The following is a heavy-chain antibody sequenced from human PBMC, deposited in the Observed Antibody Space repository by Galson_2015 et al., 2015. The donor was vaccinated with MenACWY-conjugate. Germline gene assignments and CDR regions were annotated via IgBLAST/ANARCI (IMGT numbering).Heavy chain of an antibody. CDR1: GFTFSNAW. CDR2: IKSKTYGGAA. D-gene: IGHD4-17*01. CDR3: SRSTLTNSGLGFDWFDP. V-gene: IGHV3-15*01. Sequence: SLRLSCAAPGFTFSNAWMSWVRQAPGKGLEWVGRIKSKTYGGAAGYAASVKGRFTISRSDSERIAYLQMNSLKTEDTAVYYCSRSTLTNSGLGFDWFDPWGQGTLVTVSS. J-gene: IGHJ5*02.